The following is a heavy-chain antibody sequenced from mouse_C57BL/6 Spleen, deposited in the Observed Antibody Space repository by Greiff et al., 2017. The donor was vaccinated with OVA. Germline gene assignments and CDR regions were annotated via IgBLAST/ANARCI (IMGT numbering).Heavy chain of an antibody. J-gene: IGHJ1*03. V-gene: IGHV1-72*01. D-gene: IGHD1-1*01. Sequence: QVQLQQPGAELVKPGASVKLSCKASGYTFTSYWMHWVKQRPGRGLEWIGRIDPHSGGTKYNEKFKSKATLTVEKPSSTAYMQLSRLTSEDSAVYYCAAITTVVVPYWYCDVWGTGTTVTVSS. CDR1: GYTFTSYW. CDR2: IDPHSGGT. CDR3: AAITTVVVPYWYCDV.